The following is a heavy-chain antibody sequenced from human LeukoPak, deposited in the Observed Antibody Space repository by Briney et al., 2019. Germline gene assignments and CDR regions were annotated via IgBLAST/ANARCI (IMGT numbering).Heavy chain of an antibody. CDR2: IYPGDSDT. V-gene: IGHV5-51*01. D-gene: IGHD3-22*01. Sequence: GESLKISCKGSGYSFTNYWIGWVRQMPGKGLGWMGIIYPGDSDTRYSPSFQGQVTISADKSISTAYLQWSSLKASDTAMYYCASPDYYDSSGYSPGVGYWGQGTLVTVSS. J-gene: IGHJ4*02. CDR3: ASPDYYDSSGYSPGVGY. CDR1: GYSFTNYW.